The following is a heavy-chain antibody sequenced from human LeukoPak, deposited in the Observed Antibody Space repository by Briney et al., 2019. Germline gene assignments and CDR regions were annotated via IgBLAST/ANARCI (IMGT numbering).Heavy chain of an antibody. J-gene: IGHJ5*02. CDR1: GFTFSSYG. CDR2: ISYDGSNK. V-gene: IGHV3-30*18. CDR3: AKDRGSGWFDP. D-gene: IGHD2-15*01. Sequence: GGSLRLSCAASGFTFSSYGMHRVRQAPGKGLEWVAVISYDGSNKYYADSVKGRFTISRDNSKNTLYLQMNSLRAEDTAVYYCAKDRGSGWFDPWGQGTLVTVSS.